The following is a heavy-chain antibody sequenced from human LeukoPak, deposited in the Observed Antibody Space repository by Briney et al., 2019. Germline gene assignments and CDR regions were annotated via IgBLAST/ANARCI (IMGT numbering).Heavy chain of an antibody. J-gene: IGHJ4*02. Sequence: SETLSLTCTVSGGSINSGGYSWSWIRQPPGKGLEWIGHVYHSGTYFNPSLKSRVTMSIDRSKNQFSLRLSSVTAPDTAVYYCARVFSPGGDFWSAYTYFDYWGQGTLVTVSS. D-gene: IGHD3-3*01. CDR3: ARVFSPGGDFWSAYTYFDY. CDR1: GGSINSGGYS. CDR2: VYHSGT. V-gene: IGHV4-30-2*01.